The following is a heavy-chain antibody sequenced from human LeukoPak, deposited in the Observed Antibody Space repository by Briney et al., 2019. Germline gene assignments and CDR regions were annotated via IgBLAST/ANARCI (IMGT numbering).Heavy chain of an antibody. J-gene: IGHJ6*03. CDR2: INWNGGST. D-gene: IGHD6-6*01. CDR3: ARYSSSSFTFYMDV. CDR1: GFTFDDYG. Sequence: GGSLRLSCAASGFTFDDYGMSWVRQAPGKGLEWVSGINWNGGSTGYADSAKGRFTISRDNAKNSLYLQMNSLRAEDTALYYCARYSSSSFTFYMDVWGKGTTVTVSS. V-gene: IGHV3-20*04.